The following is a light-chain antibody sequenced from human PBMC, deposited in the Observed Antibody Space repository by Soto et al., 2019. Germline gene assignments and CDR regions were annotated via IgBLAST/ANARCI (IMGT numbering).Light chain of an antibody. Sequence: QSVLTQPPSVSAAPGQKVTISCSGSSSNIGNNYVSWYQQLPGTAHKLLIYENNKRPSGIPDRFSGSKSGTSATLGITGLQTGDEADYYCGTWDSSLSAKVFGGGTQLTVL. CDR1: SSNIGNNY. J-gene: IGLJ3*02. V-gene: IGLV1-51*02. CDR2: ENN. CDR3: GTWDSSLSAKV.